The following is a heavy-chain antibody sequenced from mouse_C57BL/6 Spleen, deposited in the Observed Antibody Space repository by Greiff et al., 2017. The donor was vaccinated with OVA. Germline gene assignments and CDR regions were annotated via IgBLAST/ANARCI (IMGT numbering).Heavy chain of an antibody. CDR1: GFTFSDYY. V-gene: IGHV5-16*01. D-gene: IGHD2-3*01. Sequence: EVMLVESEGGLVQPGSSMKLSCTASGFTFSDYYMAWVRQVPEKGLEWVANINYDGSSTYYLDSLKSRFIISRDNAKNILYLQMSSLKSEDTATCYCARDFYDGYFDYWGQGTTLTVSS. CDR2: INYDGSST. J-gene: IGHJ2*01. CDR3: ARDFYDGYFDY.